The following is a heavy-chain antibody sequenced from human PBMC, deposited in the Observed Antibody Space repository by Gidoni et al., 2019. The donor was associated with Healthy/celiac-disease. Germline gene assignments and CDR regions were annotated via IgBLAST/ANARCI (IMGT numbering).Heavy chain of an antibody. V-gene: IGHV3-48*04. D-gene: IGHD6-13*01. Sequence: EVQLVESGGGLVQPGGSLRLSCAAPGFTFSSYSMNWVRQAPGKGLEWVSYISSSSSTIYYADSVKGRFTISRDNAKNSLYLQMNSLRAEDTAVYYCARSEVSSSWYYFDYWGQGTLVTVSS. CDR2: ISSSSSTI. J-gene: IGHJ4*02. CDR3: ARSEVSSSWYYFDY. CDR1: GFTFSSYS.